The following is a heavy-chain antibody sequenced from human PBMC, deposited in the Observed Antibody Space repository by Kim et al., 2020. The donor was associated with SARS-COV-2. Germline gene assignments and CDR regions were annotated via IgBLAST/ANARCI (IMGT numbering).Heavy chain of an antibody. J-gene: IGHJ6*02. CDR1: GGSFSGYY. D-gene: IGHD3-16*01. CDR2: INHSGST. Sequence: SETLSLTCAVYGGSFSGYYWSWIRQPPGKGLEWIGEINHSGSTNYNPSLKSRVTISVDTSKNQFSLKLRSVTAADTAVYYCQGAVGHYYYYGMDVWGQGTTVTVSS. V-gene: IGHV4-34*01. CDR3: QGAVGHYYYYGMDV.